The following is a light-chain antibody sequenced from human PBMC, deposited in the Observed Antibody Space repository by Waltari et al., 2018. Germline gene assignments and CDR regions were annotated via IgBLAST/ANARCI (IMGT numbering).Light chain of an antibody. Sequence: QSALTQPPSASGSPGQSVTISCTGTSSDVGTYNYVSWYQQHPDKAPKLMIYEVSKRPSGVPARFSGSKSGKPASLTVSGLQADDEADYYCTSYAGSNNLLFGGGTKLTVL. J-gene: IGLJ2*01. CDR2: EVS. CDR3: TSYAGSNNLL. V-gene: IGLV2-8*01. CDR1: SSDVGTYNY.